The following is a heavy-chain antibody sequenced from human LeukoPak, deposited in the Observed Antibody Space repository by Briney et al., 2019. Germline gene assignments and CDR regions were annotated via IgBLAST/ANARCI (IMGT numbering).Heavy chain of an antibody. Sequence: GGSLRLSCAASGFTFSNYWMSWVRQAPGKGLEWVANIKQDGSEKYYVESVKGRFTISRDNAKNSLYLQMNSLRAEDTAVYYCARDRLRYFDYWGQGTLVTVSS. CDR3: ARDRLRYFDY. J-gene: IGHJ4*02. CDR1: GFTFSNYW. V-gene: IGHV3-7*01. D-gene: IGHD3-9*01. CDR2: IKQDGSEK.